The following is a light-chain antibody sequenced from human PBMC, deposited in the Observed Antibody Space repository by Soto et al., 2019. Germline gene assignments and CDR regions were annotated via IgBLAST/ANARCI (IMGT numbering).Light chain of an antibody. Sequence: DIQMTQSPSTLSAFVGDRVTITGRASQSINNYLAWYQQKPGKAPKTQIYEESSLHSGVTSRFIGSGSGTEFTLTISSLQPDDFAAYYCQQYDVYYHYTFGQGTKLEIK. CDR3: QQYDVYYHYT. CDR1: QSINNY. V-gene: IGKV1-5*03. CDR2: EES. J-gene: IGKJ2*01.